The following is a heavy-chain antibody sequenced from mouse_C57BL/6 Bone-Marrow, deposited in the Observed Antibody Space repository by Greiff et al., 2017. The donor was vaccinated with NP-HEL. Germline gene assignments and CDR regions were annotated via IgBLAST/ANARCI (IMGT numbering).Heavy chain of an antibody. CDR2: IDPENGDT. V-gene: IGHV14-4*01. Sequence: DVQLQESGAELVRPGASVKLSCTASGFNIKDDYMHWVKQRPEQGLEWIGWIDPENGDTEYASKFQGKATITADTSSNTAYLQLSSLTSEDTAVYYCTTGYGSSPPDYWGQGTTLTVSS. J-gene: IGHJ2*01. CDR1: GFNIKDDY. D-gene: IGHD1-1*01. CDR3: TTGYGSSPPDY.